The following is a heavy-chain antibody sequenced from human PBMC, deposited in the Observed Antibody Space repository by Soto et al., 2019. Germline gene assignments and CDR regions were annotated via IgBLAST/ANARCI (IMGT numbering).Heavy chain of an antibody. D-gene: IGHD2-2*01. CDR2: INADGTST. Sequence: GGSLRLSCAASGFTFSNSWMHWVRQVSGKGLEWVSRINADGTSTSYADSVKGRFTISRDNAKNTLYLHVNSLRAEDTAVYYCVKVLARGVGVPRFYFDSWGQGALVT. CDR3: VKVLARGVGVPRFYFDS. V-gene: IGHV3-74*01. J-gene: IGHJ4*02. CDR1: GFTFSNSW.